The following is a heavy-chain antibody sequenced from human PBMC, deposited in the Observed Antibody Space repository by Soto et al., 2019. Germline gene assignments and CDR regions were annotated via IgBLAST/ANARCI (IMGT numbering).Heavy chain of an antibody. V-gene: IGHV3-21*01. D-gene: IGHD2-15*01. CDR1: GFTFRTYT. J-gene: IGHJ6*02. CDR2: IRGFSPYT. CDR3: ARDRGYDAHDYYYNAMDV. Sequence: PGGSLRVSCVASGFTFRTYTMNWVRQAPGKGLEWVSDIRGFSPYTFYSESVKGRFTISRDNAKNSLYLQMNSLRAEDTAVYYRARDRGYDAHDYYYNAMDVWGLGTTVTVSS.